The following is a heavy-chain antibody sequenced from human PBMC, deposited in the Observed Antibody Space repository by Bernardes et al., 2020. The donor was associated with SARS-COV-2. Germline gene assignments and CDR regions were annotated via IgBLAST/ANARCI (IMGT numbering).Heavy chain of an antibody. CDR2: IAFDGSDQ. J-gene: IGHJ4*02. V-gene: IGHV3-30*03. CDR3: ASGYGRGGTYPFEY. Sequence: GGSLRLSCAASGFTFRIYGMHWVRQAPGKGLEWVALIAFDGSDQYYEKSVEGRFTISRDNSKNTLYLQMNSLRPEDTAVYYCASGYGRGGTYPFEYWGQGVLVTVSS. D-gene: IGHD5-18*01. CDR1: GFTFRIYG.